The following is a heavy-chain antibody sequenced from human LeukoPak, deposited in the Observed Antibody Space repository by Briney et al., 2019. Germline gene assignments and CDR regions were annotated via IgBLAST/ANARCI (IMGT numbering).Heavy chain of an antibody. CDR2: ISAYNGNT. CDR3: AREASSSWWNYYYYYYMDV. Sequence: GASVKVSCKASGYTFTSYGISWVRQAPGQGLEWMGWISAYNGNTNYAQKLQGRVTMTTDTSTSTAYMELRSLRSDDTAVYYCAREASSSWWNYYYYYYMDVWGKGTTVTVSS. V-gene: IGHV1-18*01. CDR1: GYTFTSYG. D-gene: IGHD6-13*01. J-gene: IGHJ6*03.